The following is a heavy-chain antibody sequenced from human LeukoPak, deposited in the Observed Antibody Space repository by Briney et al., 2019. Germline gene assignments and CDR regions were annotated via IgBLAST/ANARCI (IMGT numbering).Heavy chain of an antibody. CDR1: GGTVSSYA. Sequence: ASVKVSCKASGGTVSSYAISWVRQAPGQGLEWMGWISAYNGNTNYAQKLQGRVTMTTDTSTSTAYMELRSLRSDDTAVYYCARVEVGATRNWFDPWGQGTLVTVSS. J-gene: IGHJ5*02. CDR2: ISAYNGNT. D-gene: IGHD1-26*01. V-gene: IGHV1-18*01. CDR3: ARVEVGATRNWFDP.